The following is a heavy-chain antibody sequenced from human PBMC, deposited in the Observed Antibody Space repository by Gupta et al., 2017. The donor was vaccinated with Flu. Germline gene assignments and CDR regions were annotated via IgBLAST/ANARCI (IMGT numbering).Heavy chain of an antibody. CDR3: AKSYTFGVVSAQYYFDY. V-gene: IGHV3-23*01. D-gene: IGHD3-3*01. CDR1: GFTFSSYA. CDR2: ISGSGGST. J-gene: IGHJ4*02. Sequence: EVQQLESGGGLVKPGGSMRLSCAASGFTFSSYAMSWIRQAPGKGLEWVSAISGSGGSTYYADSVKGRFTISRDNSKNTLYLQMNSLRAEDTDVYYCAKSYTFGVVSAQYYFDYWGQGTLVTGSS.